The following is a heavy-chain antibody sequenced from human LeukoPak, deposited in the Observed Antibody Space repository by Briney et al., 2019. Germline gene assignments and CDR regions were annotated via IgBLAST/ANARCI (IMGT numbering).Heavy chain of an antibody. Sequence: GGSLRLSCAASGLAFSAYKMHWVRQAPRKGLVWVSRISTDGYTTDYADSVKGRFTISRDNSKNTLYLQMNSLRAEDTAVYYCAKDLGYSYEAPIDYWGQGTLVTVSS. CDR1: GLAFSAYK. CDR2: ISTDGYTT. J-gene: IGHJ4*02. V-gene: IGHV3-74*01. D-gene: IGHD5-18*01. CDR3: AKDLGYSYEAPIDY.